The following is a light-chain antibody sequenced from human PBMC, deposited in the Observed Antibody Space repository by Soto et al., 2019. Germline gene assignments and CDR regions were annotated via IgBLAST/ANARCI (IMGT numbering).Light chain of an antibody. V-gene: IGLV2-14*01. Sequence: QSALTQPASVSGSPGQSITISCTGTSSDVGGYNYVSWYQQHPGKAPKLMIYDVSNRRSGVSNRFSGSKSGNTASLTISGLQAEDEADYYCSSYTSSSTLYVFGTGTKVTVL. CDR1: SSDVGGYNY. CDR2: DVS. J-gene: IGLJ1*01. CDR3: SSYTSSSTLYV.